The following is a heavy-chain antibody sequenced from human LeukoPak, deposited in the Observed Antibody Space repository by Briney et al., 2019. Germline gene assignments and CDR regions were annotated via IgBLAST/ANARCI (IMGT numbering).Heavy chain of an antibody. CDR1: GGSFTVYY. V-gene: IGHV4-34*01. CDR2: MHHSGSA. CDR3: AGKLERHCYGNRCSSSSFDH. D-gene: IGHD3-16*01. Sequence: SETLSLTCAVDGGSFTVYYWSWIRQSPGKGLEWIGEMHHSGSANYNPPLESRLTISIDTSNNRVSLKLNSVTAADTAVYYCAGKLERHCYGNRCSSSSFDHWGQGALVTVSS. J-gene: IGHJ4*02.